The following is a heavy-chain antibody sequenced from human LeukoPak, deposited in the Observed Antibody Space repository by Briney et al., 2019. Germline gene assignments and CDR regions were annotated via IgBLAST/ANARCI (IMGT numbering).Heavy chain of an antibody. V-gene: IGHV1-46*01. CDR2: INPSGGRT. CDR1: GYTFSGNY. D-gene: IGHD3-9*01. Sequence: ASVKISCKAFGYTFSGNYIHWVRQAPGQGLEWLGMINPSGGRTSYAQEFQGRVTVTMDMSASTVYMELSSLTSDDTAVYYCARETSFYDILTGRDAFDIWGQGTMVTVSS. J-gene: IGHJ3*02. CDR3: ARETSFYDILTGRDAFDI.